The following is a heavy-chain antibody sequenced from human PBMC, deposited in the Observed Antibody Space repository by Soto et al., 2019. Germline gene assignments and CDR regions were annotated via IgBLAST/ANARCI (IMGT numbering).Heavy chain of an antibody. J-gene: IGHJ6*03. D-gene: IGHD2-2*01. CDR2: IKQDGSEK. CDR3: ARGGYCSGTSCLIYYYYYYMDV. Sequence: GGSLRLSCVASGFTFSSYWMGWVCQAPGKGLQWVANIKQDGSEKYYVDSVKGRFTISRDNAENSLYLQMNSLRVEDAAVYYCARGGYCSGTSCLIYYYYYYMDVWGKGTTVTVSS. CDR1: GFTFSSYW. V-gene: IGHV3-7*01.